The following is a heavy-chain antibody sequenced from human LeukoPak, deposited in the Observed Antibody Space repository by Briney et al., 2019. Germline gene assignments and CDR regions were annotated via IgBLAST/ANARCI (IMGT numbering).Heavy chain of an antibody. J-gene: IGHJ5*02. Sequence: SETLSLTCTVSGGSISDYYLTGIRQSPGKGLEWIGQIYYTGSTYYNPSLKRRVTISVDTSRNQFSLNLTSVTAADTAVYYCARGGTYNDILSFDPWGQGTLVTVSS. CDR2: IYYTGST. CDR3: ARGGTYNDILSFDP. D-gene: IGHD3-9*01. CDR1: GGSISDYY. V-gene: IGHV4-59*01.